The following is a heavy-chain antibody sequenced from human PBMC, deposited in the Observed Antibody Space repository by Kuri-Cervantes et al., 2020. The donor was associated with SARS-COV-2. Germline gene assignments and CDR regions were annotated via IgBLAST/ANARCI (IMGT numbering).Heavy chain of an antibody. Sequence: SETLSLTCTVSGGSISSYYWSWIRQPPGKGLEWIGYIYYSGSTNYNPSLKSRVTISVDTSRNQFSLKLSSVTAADTAVYYCASGRYYDFWSGYYPFDYWGQGTLVTVSS. CDR3: ASGRYYDFWSGYYPFDY. CDR2: IYYSGST. CDR1: GGSISSYY. V-gene: IGHV4-59*01. J-gene: IGHJ4*02. D-gene: IGHD3-3*01.